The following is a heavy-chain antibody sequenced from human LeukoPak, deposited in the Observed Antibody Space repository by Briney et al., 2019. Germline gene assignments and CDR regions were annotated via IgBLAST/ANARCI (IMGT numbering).Heavy chain of an antibody. J-gene: IGHJ5*02. CDR2: IYYNGVA. V-gene: IGHV4-59*08. CDR1: GGSITGYY. CDR3: ARHESYGDANWFDP. D-gene: IGHD4-17*01. Sequence: PSETLSLTCTVSGGSITGYYCSWIRQSPGKELDWIGYIYYNGVANYNPSLGSRVTMSVDTSKNHFSLKLSSVTAADTAVYYCARHESYGDANWFDPWGQGTLVTVSS.